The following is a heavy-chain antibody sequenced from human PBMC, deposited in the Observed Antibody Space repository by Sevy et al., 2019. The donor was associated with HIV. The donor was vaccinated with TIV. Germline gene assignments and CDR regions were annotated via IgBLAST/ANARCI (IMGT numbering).Heavy chain of an antibody. D-gene: IGHD3-3*01. CDR3: ARGQLLQFLEWPSYGLDV. J-gene: IGHJ6*02. Sequence: GGSLRLSCAVSGFTFSSHWMFWVRQAPGKGLVWVSHINSHGTITNYADSVKGRFAISRDNTKNTIYLQMNSLRVEDTAVYYCARGQLLQFLEWPSYGLDVWGQGTTVTVSS. CDR2: INSHGTIT. V-gene: IGHV3-74*01. CDR1: GFTFSSHW.